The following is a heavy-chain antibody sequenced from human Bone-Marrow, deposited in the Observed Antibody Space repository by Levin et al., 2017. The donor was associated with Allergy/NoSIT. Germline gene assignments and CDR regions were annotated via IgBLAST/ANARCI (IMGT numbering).Heavy chain of an antibody. Sequence: GGSLRLSCAASGFTFSSYWMSWVRQAPGKGLEWVANIKQDGSEKYYVDSVKGRFTISRDNAKNSLYLQMNSLRAEDTAVYYCARDTLMDIVMDYYYYYGMDGWGQGTTVTVSS. D-gene: IGHD2-15*01. CDR1: GFTFSSYW. V-gene: IGHV3-7*01. J-gene: IGHJ6*02. CDR2: IKQDGSEK. CDR3: ARDTLMDIVMDYYYYYGMDG.